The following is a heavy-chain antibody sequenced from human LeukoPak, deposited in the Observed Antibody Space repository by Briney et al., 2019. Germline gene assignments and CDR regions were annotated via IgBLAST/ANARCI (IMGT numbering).Heavy chain of an antibody. CDR3: ARDEYRGPNAFDI. D-gene: IGHD1-26*01. V-gene: IGHV3-74*01. CDR1: GFTFSSYR. CDR2: INSDGSST. J-gene: IGHJ3*02. Sequence: GESLRLYCAASGFTFSSYRMHWVRQAPGKGLVWVSRINSDGSSTSYADSVKGRFTISRDNAKNTLYLQMNSLRAEDTAVYYCARDEYRGPNAFDIWGQGTMVTVSS.